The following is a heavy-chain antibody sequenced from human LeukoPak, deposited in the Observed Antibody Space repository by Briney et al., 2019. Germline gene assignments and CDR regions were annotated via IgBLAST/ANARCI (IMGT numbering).Heavy chain of an antibody. CDR1: GFTFSSYE. J-gene: IGHJ6*02. V-gene: IGHV3-48*03. CDR2: ISSSGSTI. Sequence: PGGSLRLSCAASGFTFSSYEMNWVRQAPGKGLEWVSYISSSGSTIYYADSVKGRFTISRDNAKNSLYLQMNSLRAEDTAVYYCARGIYGYYYYYGMDVWGQGTTVTVSS. CDR3: ARGIYGYYYYYGMDV. D-gene: IGHD4-17*01.